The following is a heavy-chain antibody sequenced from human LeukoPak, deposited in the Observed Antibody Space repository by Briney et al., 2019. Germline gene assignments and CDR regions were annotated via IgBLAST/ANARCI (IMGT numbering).Heavy chain of an antibody. D-gene: IGHD6-13*01. V-gene: IGHV1-18*01. CDR3: ARGGSIAAADPFSFDY. Sequence: ASVTVSCKASGYTFTNYGISWVRQAPGQGLEWMGWISAYNGNTNYAQKLQGRVTMTTDTSTGTAYMELRSLRSDDTAVYYCARGGSIAAADPFSFDYWGQGTLVTVSS. CDR2: ISAYNGNT. J-gene: IGHJ4*02. CDR1: GYTFTNYG.